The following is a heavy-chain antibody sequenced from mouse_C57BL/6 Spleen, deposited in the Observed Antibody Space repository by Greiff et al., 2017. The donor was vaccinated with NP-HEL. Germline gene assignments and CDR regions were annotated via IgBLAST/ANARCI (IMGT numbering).Heavy chain of an antibody. J-gene: IGHJ3*01. D-gene: IGHD1-1*01. CDR2: ISGGGGNT. V-gene: IGHV5-9*01. Sequence: EVQLVESGGGLVKPGGSLKLSCAASGFTFSSYTMSWVRQTPEKRLEWVATISGGGGNTYYPDSVKGRFTISRDNAKNTLYLQMSSLRSEDTALYYCARQDTTVVEGFAYWGQGTLVTVSA. CDR1: GFTFSSYT. CDR3: ARQDTTVVEGFAY.